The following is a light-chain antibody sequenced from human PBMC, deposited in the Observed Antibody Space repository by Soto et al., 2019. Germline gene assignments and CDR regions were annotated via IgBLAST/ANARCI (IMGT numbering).Light chain of an antibody. CDR1: QSISSW. Sequence: IQMTQSPSTLSASVGDRFTITCRASQSISSWLAWYQQKPGEAPKLLIYDASALPRGVPSRFSGSGSGTKFTLTIASLQPDDFATYYCQQYETFSGTFGPGTKVDIK. CDR3: QQYETFSGT. V-gene: IGKV1-5*01. J-gene: IGKJ1*01. CDR2: DAS.